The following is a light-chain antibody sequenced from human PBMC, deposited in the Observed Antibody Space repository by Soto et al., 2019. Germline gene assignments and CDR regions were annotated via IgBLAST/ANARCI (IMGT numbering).Light chain of an antibody. J-gene: IGKJ5*01. CDR2: DAS. V-gene: IGKV1-5*01. CDR3: QQYNSFSLIT. Sequence: DNQMTQPPSTQSASVGDTVTSTCRASQSISRWLAWYQQKPGKAPKILISDASILENGVPSRFSGTGSGTEFTLTISILQPDDFATYFCQQYNSFSLITFGQGTRLEIK. CDR1: QSISRW.